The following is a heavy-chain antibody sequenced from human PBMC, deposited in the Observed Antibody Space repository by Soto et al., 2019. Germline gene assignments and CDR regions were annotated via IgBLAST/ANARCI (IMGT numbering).Heavy chain of an antibody. CDR1: GFTFSSYA. V-gene: IGHV3-30-3*01. CDR3: ARMRGNWNYVDY. Sequence: QVQLVESGGGVVQPGRSLRLSCAASGFTFSSYAMHWVRQAPGKGLEWVAVISYDGSNKYYADSVKGRFTISRDNSKNTLYLQMNSLGAEDTAVYYCARMRGNWNYVDYWGQGTLVTVSS. CDR2: ISYDGSNK. D-gene: IGHD1-1*01. J-gene: IGHJ4*02.